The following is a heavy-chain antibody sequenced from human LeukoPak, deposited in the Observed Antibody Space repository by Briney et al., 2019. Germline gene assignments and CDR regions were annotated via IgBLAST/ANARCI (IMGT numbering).Heavy chain of an antibody. D-gene: IGHD5-12*01. J-gene: IGHJ4*02. CDR1: GFTFSSYW. CDR2: IKQDGSEK. Sequence: PGGSLRLSCAASGFTFSSYWMTWVRQAPGKGLEWVANIKQDGSEKYYVDSVKGRFTISRDNAKNSLYLQMNSPRAEDTAVYYCARGMSSGYDFDYWGQGTLVTVSS. CDR3: ARGMSSGYDFDY. V-gene: IGHV3-7*01.